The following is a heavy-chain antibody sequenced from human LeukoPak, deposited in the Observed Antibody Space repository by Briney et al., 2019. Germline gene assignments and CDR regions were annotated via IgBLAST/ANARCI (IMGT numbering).Heavy chain of an antibody. J-gene: IGHJ4*02. CDR2: IYTSGST. CDR3: ARAGRAYYDSSGYYYSPYYFDY. V-gene: IGHV4-4*07. CDR1: GGSISSYY. D-gene: IGHD3-22*01. Sequence: SETLSLTCTVSGGSISSYYWSWIRQPAGKGLEWIGHIYTSGSTNYNPSLKSRVTMSVDTSKNQFSLKLSSVTAADTAVYYCARAGRAYYDSSGYYYSPYYFDYWGQGTLVTVSS.